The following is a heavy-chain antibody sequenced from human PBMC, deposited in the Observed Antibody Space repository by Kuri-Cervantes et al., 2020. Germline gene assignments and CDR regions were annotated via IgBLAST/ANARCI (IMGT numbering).Heavy chain of an antibody. J-gene: IGHJ4*02. CDR2: IYHSGST. CDR3: ARDRTVAGSFDY. D-gene: IGHD6-19*01. V-gene: IGHV4-4*02. Sequence: SETLSLTCAVSGGTIRSRNWWSWVRQPPGKGLEWIGEIYHSGSTNYNPSLKSRVTISVDKSKNQFSLKLSSVTAADTAVYYCARDRTVAGSFDYWGQGTLVTVSS. CDR1: GGTIRSRNW.